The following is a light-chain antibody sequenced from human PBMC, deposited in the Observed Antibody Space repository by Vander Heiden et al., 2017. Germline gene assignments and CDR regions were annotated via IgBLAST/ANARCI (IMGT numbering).Light chain of an antibody. CDR2: TAS. CDR3: QQTYRTPPT. Sequence: DIQMTQSPSSLSASVGDGVTITCRASQGISNYLNWYQQKPGKGPELLIYTASTLKSGVPSRFRGSGSGTDFTLSISSLQPTDFATYYCQQTYRTPPTFGQGTKVEIK. CDR1: QGISNY. J-gene: IGKJ1*01. V-gene: IGKV1-39*01.